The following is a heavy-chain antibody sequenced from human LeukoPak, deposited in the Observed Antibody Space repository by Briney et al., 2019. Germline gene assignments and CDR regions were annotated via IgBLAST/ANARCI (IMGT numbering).Heavy chain of an antibody. V-gene: IGHV1-18*01. Sequence: GSSVTVSCKASGGTFSSYAISWVRQAPGQGLEWMGWISAYNGNTNYAQKLQGRVTMTTDTSTSTAYLELRSLRSDDTAVYYCARESYSSSWYVDFDYWGQGTLVTVSS. CDR1: GGTFSSYA. CDR2: ISAYNGNT. J-gene: IGHJ4*02. CDR3: ARESYSSSWYVDFDY. D-gene: IGHD6-13*01.